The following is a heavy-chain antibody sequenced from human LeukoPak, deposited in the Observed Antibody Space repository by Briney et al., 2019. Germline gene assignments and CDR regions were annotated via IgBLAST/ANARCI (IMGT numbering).Heavy chain of an antibody. J-gene: IGHJ3*02. CDR2: IHYSGST. V-gene: IGHV4-38-2*02. CDR1: GYSISSGFY. D-gene: IGHD3-3*01. CDR3: ARAFRGLFGVVDAFDI. Sequence: SETLSLTCTVSGYSISSGFYWGWIRQPPGKGLEWIGTIHYSGSTYYNPSLKSRVTVSLDSSKNQFSLKLNSVTAADTALYYCARAFRGLFGVVDAFDIWGQGTMVTVSS.